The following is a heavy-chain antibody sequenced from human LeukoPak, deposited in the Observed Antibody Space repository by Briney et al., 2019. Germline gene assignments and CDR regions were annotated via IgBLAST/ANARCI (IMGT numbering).Heavy chain of an antibody. J-gene: IGHJ4*02. D-gene: IGHD2-2*01. CDR2: IRSKAYGGTT. CDR3: TRAGTGYCSSTSCPSRPYFDY. Sequence: GRSLRLSCTASGFTFGDYAMSWIRQAPGKGLEWVGFIRSKAYGGTTEYAASVKGRFTISRDDSKSIAYLQMNSLKTEDTAVYYCTRAGTGYCSSTSCPSRPYFDYWGQGTLVTVSS. CDR1: GFTFGDYA. V-gene: IGHV3-49*03.